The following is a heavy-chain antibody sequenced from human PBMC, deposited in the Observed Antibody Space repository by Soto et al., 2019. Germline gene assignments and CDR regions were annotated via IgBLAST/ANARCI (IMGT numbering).Heavy chain of an antibody. V-gene: IGHV4-59*01. CDR1: GGSLSRCY. CDR3: ARAVYCSSTSCYLPYYYYYGMDV. D-gene: IGHD2-2*01. CDR2: IYYSGRT. J-gene: IGHJ6*02. Sequence: SETLSVTCTVSGGSLSRCYWSWIRQPPGKGLEWIGYIYYSGRTNYNPSSKSRVTISVDTSKNQFSLKLSSVTAADTAVYYCARAVYCSSTSCYLPYYYYYGMDVWRQGTTVTVSS.